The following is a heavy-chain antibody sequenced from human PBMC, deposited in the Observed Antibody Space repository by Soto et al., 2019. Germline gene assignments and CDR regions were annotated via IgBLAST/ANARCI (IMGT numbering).Heavy chain of an antibody. Sequence: GGSLRLSCTGSGFPFGNFAMNWVRQAPGKGLQWVSTISGSGHRSYYADSVQGRFTISRDNSWGTLDLHMNSLRAEDSATYYCAFRNWTEWLVPAGSFDHWGRGTMVTVSS. CDR1: GFPFGNFA. D-gene: IGHD3-3*01. CDR2: ISGSGHRS. J-gene: IGHJ4*02. CDR3: AFRNWTEWLVPAGSFDH. V-gene: IGHV3-23*01.